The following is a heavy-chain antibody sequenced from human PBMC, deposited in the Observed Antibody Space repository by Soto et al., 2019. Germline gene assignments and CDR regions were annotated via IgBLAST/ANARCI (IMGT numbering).Heavy chain of an antibody. CDR3: AHRGDFDYIWGQYRYWDY. D-gene: IGHD3-16*02. Sequence: SGPTLVYPTQTLTLTCSFSGFSLSASGVSVGRIRQPPGKALEWLALIYWDDDKRYSPSLKSRLTITKDTSKNQVVLTMTNMDPVDTATYFCAHRGDFDYIWGQYRYWDYWGQGTLVTVSS. J-gene: IGHJ4*02. CDR1: GFSLSASGVS. V-gene: IGHV2-5*02. CDR2: IYWDDDK.